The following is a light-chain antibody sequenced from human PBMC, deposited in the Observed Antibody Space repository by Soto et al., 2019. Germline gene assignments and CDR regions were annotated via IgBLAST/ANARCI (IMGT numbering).Light chain of an antibody. V-gene: IGLV2-14*01. CDR1: SSDVGGYNY. Sequence: QSALTQPPSASGSPGQSVTISCTGTSSDVGGYNYVSWYQQHPGKAPKLMIYEVSHRPSGVSDRFSGSKSVNTATLTISGLQAEDEADYYCSSYTSSGTRVFGTGTKVTVL. CDR3: SSYTSSGTRV. J-gene: IGLJ1*01. CDR2: EVS.